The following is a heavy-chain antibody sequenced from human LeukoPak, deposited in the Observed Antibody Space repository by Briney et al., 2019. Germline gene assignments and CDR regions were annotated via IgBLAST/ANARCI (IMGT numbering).Heavy chain of an antibody. D-gene: IGHD2-2*01. Sequence: GGSLRLSCAASGFTFSSYSMNWVRQAPGKGLEWVSSIGSSSSYIYYADSVKGRFTISRDNAKNSLYLQMNSLRAEDTAVYYCARAGMRGYCSSTSCYEVSYWGQGTLVTVSS. CDR2: IGSSSSYI. CDR1: GFTFSSYS. J-gene: IGHJ4*02. V-gene: IGHV3-21*01. CDR3: ARAGMRGYCSSTSCYEVSY.